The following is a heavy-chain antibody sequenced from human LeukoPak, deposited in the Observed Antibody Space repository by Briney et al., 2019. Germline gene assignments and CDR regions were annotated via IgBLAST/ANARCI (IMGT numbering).Heavy chain of an antibody. J-gene: IGHJ3*02. V-gene: IGHV3-7*01. CDR3: ARCPLLLNDAFDI. CDR1: GFTFSSYW. Sequence: GGSLRLSCAASGFTFSSYWMSWVRQAPGKGLEWVANIKQDGSEKYYVDSVKGRFTISRDNAKNSLYLQMNSLRAEDTAVYYCARCPLLLNDAFDIWGQGTMVSVSS. CDR2: IKQDGSEK. D-gene: IGHD2-15*01.